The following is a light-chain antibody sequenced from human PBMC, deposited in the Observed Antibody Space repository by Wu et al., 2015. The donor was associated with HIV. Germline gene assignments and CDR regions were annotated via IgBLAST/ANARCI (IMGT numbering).Light chain of an antibody. CDR2: GAS. V-gene: IGKV1-6*01. CDR1: QAIRND. J-gene: IGKJ1*01. Sequence: IQLTQSPSFLSASVGDRVTITCRASQAIRNDVSWYQQKPGKAPNLLIYGASTLQSGVPSRFSGSGFGTDFSLTITSLQPEDSATYYCLQDFNLWTFGQGTKVEIK. CDR3: LQDFNLWT.